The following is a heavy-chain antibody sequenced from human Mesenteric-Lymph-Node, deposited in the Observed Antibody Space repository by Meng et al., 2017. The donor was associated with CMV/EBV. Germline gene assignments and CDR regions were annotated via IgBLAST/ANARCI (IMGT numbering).Heavy chain of an antibody. CDR3: ARAPGYCSSNDCYSNHFDY. CDR1: GGSVSSGSYY. Sequence: GGSLRLSCTVSGGSVSSGSYYWSWIRQPPGKGLEWVSSISSSGIYIFYADSVKGRFTISRDNAKDFLYLQMNSLRAEDTAVYYCARAPGYCSSNDCYSNHFDYWGQGTLVTVSS. V-gene: IGHV3-21*06. J-gene: IGHJ4*02. CDR2: ISSSGIYI. D-gene: IGHD2-2*01.